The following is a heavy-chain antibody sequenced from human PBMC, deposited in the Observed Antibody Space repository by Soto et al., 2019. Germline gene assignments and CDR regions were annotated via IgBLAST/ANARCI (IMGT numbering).Heavy chain of an antibody. Sequence: ASVKVSCKGSGYTFTNFGVTWVRQAPGQGLEWMGWISAYTDTPNYAQKFQGRVTMTIDTSTSTAYMDIRSLTSDDTAVYYCARVIPGVEAWFDPWGQGTLVTVSS. J-gene: IGHJ5*02. CDR1: GYTFTNFG. D-gene: IGHD2-2*01. V-gene: IGHV1-18*01. CDR3: ARVIPGVEAWFDP. CDR2: ISAYTDTP.